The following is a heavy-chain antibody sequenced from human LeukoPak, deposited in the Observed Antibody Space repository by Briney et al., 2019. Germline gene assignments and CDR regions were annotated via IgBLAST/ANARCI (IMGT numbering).Heavy chain of an antibody. CDR3: AKDRGELLALFDY. D-gene: IGHD1-26*01. CDR2: ISYDGSNK. V-gene: IGHV3-30*18. CDR1: GFTFSSYG. J-gene: IGHJ4*02. Sequence: GRSLRLSCAASGFTFSSYGMHWVRQAPGKGLEWVAVISYDGSNKYYADSVKGRFTISRDNSKNTLYLQMNSLRAEDTAVYYCAKDRGELLALFDYWGQGTLVTVSS.